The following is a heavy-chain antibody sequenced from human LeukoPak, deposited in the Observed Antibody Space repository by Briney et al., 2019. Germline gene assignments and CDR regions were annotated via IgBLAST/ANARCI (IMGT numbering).Heavy chain of an antibody. CDR3: ARGTGYCSSTSCYPSGHYYGMDV. Sequence: ASVKVSCKASGYTFTSYAINWVRQATGQGLEWMGWMNPNSGNTGYAQKFQGRVTMTRNTSISTAYMELSSLRSEDTAVYYCARGTGYCSSTSCYPSGHYYGMDVWGQGTTVTVSS. CDR2: MNPNSGNT. V-gene: IGHV1-8*01. D-gene: IGHD2-2*01. J-gene: IGHJ6*02. CDR1: GYTFTSYA.